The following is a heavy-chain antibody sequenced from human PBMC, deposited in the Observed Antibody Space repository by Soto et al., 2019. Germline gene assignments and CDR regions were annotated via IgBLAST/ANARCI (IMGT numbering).Heavy chain of an antibody. V-gene: IGHV3-49*04. CDR2: IGGKTYGGAT. D-gene: IGHD5-18*01. CDR1: GFTFGDYS. Sequence: GGSLRLSCSSSGFTFGDYSLSWVRQAPGKGLEWVGFIGGKTYGGATQYAASVKGRFTISRDDSNNMAYLQMNSLETEDTAVYYCARAGLPYSYVSLYLCTFDYRGQ. J-gene: IGHJ4*02. CDR3: ARAGLPYSYVSLYLCTFDY.